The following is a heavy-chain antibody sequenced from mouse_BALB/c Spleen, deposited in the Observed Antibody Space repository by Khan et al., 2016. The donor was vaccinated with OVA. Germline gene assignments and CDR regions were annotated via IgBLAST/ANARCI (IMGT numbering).Heavy chain of an antibody. J-gene: IGHJ4*01. D-gene: IGHD1-1*01. Sequence: DLVKSGASVKLSCKASGYTFTSYWINWIKQRPGQGLEWIGRIAPGSGSTNYNEMFKGKATLTVDTSSNTAYIQLSSLSSEDSAVYLSARENYYGKTCCATGYWGQGTSVTVSS. CDR3: ARENYYGKTCCATGY. CDR1: GYTFTSYW. V-gene: IGHV1S41*01. CDR2: IAPGSGST.